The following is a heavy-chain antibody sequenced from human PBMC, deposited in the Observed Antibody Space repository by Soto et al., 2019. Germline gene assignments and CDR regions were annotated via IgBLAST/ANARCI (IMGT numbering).Heavy chain of an antibody. CDR1: GYTFTSYD. CDR2: MNPNSGNT. J-gene: IGHJ3*01. CDR3: ARGYKYCDYRNGYYDYAIDV. Sequence: ASVKVSCKASGYTFTSYDISWVRQAPGQGLEWMGWMNPNSGNTGYAQKFQGRVTMTRNTSTSTAYMELSSLRSDDTAVYYCARGYKYCDYRNGYYDYAIDVWGQGTMVTVSS. V-gene: IGHV1-8*02. D-gene: IGHD3-22*01.